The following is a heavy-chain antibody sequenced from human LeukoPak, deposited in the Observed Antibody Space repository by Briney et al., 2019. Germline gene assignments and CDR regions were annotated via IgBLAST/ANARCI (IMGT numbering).Heavy chain of an antibody. D-gene: IGHD1-26*01. Sequence: KSGGSLRLSCAASGFTFSSYSMNWVRQAPGKGLEWVSSISSSSSYIYYADSVKGRFTISRDNAKNSLYLQMNSLRAEDTAVYYCARVGASNFDYWGQGTLVTVSS. CDR2: ISSSSSYI. J-gene: IGHJ4*02. V-gene: IGHV3-21*01. CDR1: GFTFSSYS. CDR3: ARVGASNFDY.